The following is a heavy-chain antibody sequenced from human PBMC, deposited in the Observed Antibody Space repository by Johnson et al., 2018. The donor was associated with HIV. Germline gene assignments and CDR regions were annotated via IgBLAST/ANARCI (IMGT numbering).Heavy chain of an antibody. CDR1: GFTVSSNY. J-gene: IGHJ3*02. V-gene: IGHV3-66*01. CDR2: IYSGGST. CDR3: ARGCRDGYTCDAFDI. D-gene: IGHD5-24*01. Sequence: VQLVESGGGLVQPGGSLRLSCAASGFTVSSNYMSWVRQAPGKGLEWVSVIYSGGSTYYADYVKGRFTISRDNSKNTLYLQMNSLRAEDTAVYFCARGCRDGYTCDAFDIWGQGTMVTVSS.